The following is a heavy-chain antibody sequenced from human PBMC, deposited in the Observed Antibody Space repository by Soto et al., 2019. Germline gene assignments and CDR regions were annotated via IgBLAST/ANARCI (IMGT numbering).Heavy chain of an antibody. CDR2: ISSSSANI. CDR3: ARDPRRCSYTSCYDGYYYYYMDV. D-gene: IGHD2-2*01. CDR1: GLTFNNNG. V-gene: IGHV3-48*01. J-gene: IGHJ6*03. Sequence: EVQLVESGGGLVQPGGSLRLSWAGSGLTFNNNGRYWVRQAPGKGLEWVSYISSSSANIYYEDSVKGRFTISRDNARNSLYLQMDSLRAEDTAIYYCARDPRRCSYTSCYDGYYYYYMDVWGKGTTVTVSS.